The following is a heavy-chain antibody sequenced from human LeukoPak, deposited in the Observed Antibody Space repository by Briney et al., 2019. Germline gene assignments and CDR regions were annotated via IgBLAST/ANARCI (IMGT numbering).Heavy chain of an antibody. J-gene: IGHJ4*02. CDR1: GYTFTNYG. Sequence: ASVKVSCKASGYTFTNYGISWVRQAPGQGLEWMSWISANNGEIRYAQNFQGRVTMTTDTSTTTAYMELRSLRSDDTAVYYCARGVWEEVAGLYYFDYWGQGTLVTVSS. V-gene: IGHV1-18*04. CDR3: ARGVWEEVAGLYYFDY. CDR2: ISANNGEI. D-gene: IGHD6-19*01.